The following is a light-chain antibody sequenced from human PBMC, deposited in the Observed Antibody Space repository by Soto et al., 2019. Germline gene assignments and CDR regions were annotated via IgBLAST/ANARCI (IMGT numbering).Light chain of an antibody. J-gene: IGLJ2*01. V-gene: IGLV2-14*01. CDR1: SSDVGGYNS. Sequence: QSALTQPASVSGSPGQSITISCTGTSSDVGGYNSVSWYQQHPGKAPKLMIYDVSNRPSGVSNRFSGYKSGNTASLTISGLQAEDEADYYCSSYTSSSTYVVFGGGTKLTVL. CDR2: DVS. CDR3: SSYTSSSTYVV.